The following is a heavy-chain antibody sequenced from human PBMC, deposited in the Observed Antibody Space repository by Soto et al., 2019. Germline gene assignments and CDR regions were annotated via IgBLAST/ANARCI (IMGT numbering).Heavy chain of an antibody. V-gene: IGHV1-69*02. J-gene: IGHJ4*02. CDR3: ARGSNGDFYDN. CDR1: GGTFSTYT. D-gene: IGHD4-17*01. Sequence: QVLLVQSGAEVRKPGSSVKVSCKASGGTFSTYTLTWVRQAPGQGLEWMGRIIPILGITNYAQKFQGRVTITADKSPSTAYMDLSSLRSEDTAVYYCARGSNGDFYDNWGQGTLVTVSS. CDR2: IIPILGIT.